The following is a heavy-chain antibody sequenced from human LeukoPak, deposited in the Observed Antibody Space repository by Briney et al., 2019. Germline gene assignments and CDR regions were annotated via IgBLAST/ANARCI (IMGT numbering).Heavy chain of an antibody. V-gene: IGHV3-74*01. CDR1: GFTFSAYE. CDR2: INSDGSST. Sequence: GGSLRLSCAASGFTFSAYEMNWVRQAPGKGLVWVSRINSDGSSTSYADSVKGRFTISRDNAKNTLYLQMNSLRAEDTAVYYCAELGITMIGGIWGKGTTVTISS. J-gene: IGHJ6*04. D-gene: IGHD3-10*02. CDR3: AELGITMIGGI.